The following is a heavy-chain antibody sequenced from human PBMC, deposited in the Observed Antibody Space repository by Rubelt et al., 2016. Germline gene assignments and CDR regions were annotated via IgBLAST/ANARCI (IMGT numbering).Heavy chain of an antibody. CDR3: AKDRVRNDGDWVTDF. D-gene: IGHD1-1*01. CDR2: IQSGGAT. CDR1: GFTVGSYY. V-gene: IGHV3-53*01. J-gene: IGHJ4*02. Sequence: PGGSLRLSCAASGFTVGSYYMNWVRQGPGKGLEWVSGIQSGGATYYADSVKGRFTISRDNSENTLYLQMNNLRAEDTAVYFCAKDRVRNDGDWVTDFWGQGTLVTVSS.